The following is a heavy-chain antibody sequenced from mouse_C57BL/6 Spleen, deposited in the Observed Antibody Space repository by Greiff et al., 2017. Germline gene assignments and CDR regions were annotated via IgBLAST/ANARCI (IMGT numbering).Heavy chain of an antibody. V-gene: IGHV1-53*01. J-gene: IGHJ1*03. CDR1: GYTFTSYW. CDR2: INPSNGGT. CDR3: ARLITTVVATRYFDV. D-gene: IGHD1-1*01. Sequence: QVQLQQPGTELVKPGASVKLSCKASGYTFTSYWMHWVKQRPGQGLEWIGTINPSNGGTNYNEKFKSKATLTVDKSSSTAYMQLSSLTSEDSAVYYCARLITTVVATRYFDVWGTGTTVTVSS.